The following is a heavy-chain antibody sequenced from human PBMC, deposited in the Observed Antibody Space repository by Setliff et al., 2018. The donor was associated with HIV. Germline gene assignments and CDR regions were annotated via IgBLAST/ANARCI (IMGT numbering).Heavy chain of an antibody. V-gene: IGHV4-38-2*01. D-gene: IGHD1-26*01. CDR1: GFSITTAYY. J-gene: IGHJ4*02. CDR2: IHQSGST. Sequence: PSETLSLTCAVSGFSITTAYYWGWIRQPPGKGLEWIGSIHQSGSTYDNPSLKSRITTSVDTSKNQFSLRLSSVTAADTAVYYCARQGEVGAPFDYWGQGTLVTVSS. CDR3: ARQGEVGAPFDY.